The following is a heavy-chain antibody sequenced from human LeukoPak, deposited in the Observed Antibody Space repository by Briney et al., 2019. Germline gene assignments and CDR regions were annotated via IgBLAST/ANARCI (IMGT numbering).Heavy chain of an antibody. J-gene: IGHJ6*02. CDR3: ARSAGYYDFWSGPSVGMDV. CDR2: MNPNSGNT. D-gene: IGHD3-3*01. V-gene: IGHV1-8*01. CDR1: GYTFTSYD. Sequence: GASVKVSFKASGYTFTSYDINWVRQATGQGLEWMGWMNPNSGNTGYAQKFQGRVTMTRNTSISTAYMELSSLRSEDTAVYYCARSAGYYDFWSGPSVGMDVWGQGTTVTVSS.